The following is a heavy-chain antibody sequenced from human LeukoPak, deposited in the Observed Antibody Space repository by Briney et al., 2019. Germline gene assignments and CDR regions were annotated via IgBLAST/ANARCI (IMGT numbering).Heavy chain of an antibody. CDR2: IYYSGST. V-gene: IGHV4-59*01. D-gene: IGHD3-22*01. Sequence: SETLSLTCTVSGGSISSYYWSWIRQPPGKGLEWIGYIYYSGSTNYNPSLKSRVTISVDTSKNQFSLKLSSVTAADTAVYYCARVSDYYDSSGYYPRSFFDYWGQGTLVTVSS. J-gene: IGHJ4*02. CDR3: ARVSDYYDSSGYYPRSFFDY. CDR1: GGSISSYY.